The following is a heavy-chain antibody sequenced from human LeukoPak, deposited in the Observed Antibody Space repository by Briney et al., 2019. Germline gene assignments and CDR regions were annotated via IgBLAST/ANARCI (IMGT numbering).Heavy chain of an antibody. Sequence: ASVKVSCKASGYTFTSYGISWVRQAPGQGLEWMRWISAYNGNTNYAQKLQGRVTMTTDTSTSTAYMELRSLRSDDTAVYYCAREVVVVVAATQHYYYYYYMDVWGKGTTVTVSS. CDR2: ISAYNGNT. CDR1: GYTFTSYG. V-gene: IGHV1-18*01. CDR3: AREVVVVVAATQHYYYYYYMDV. D-gene: IGHD2-15*01. J-gene: IGHJ6*03.